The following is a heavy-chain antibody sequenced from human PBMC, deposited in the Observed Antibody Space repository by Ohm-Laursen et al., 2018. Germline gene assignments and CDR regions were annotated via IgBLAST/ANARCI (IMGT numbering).Heavy chain of an antibody. CDR2: IWYDGSNK. J-gene: IGHJ4*02. CDR3: ASRCSSTSCYEY. V-gene: IGHV3-33*01. CDR1: GFTFSNYG. D-gene: IGHD2-2*01. Sequence: SLRLSCAAPGFTFSNYGMHWVRQAPGKGLEWVAVIWYDGSNKYYADSVKGRFTISRDNSKKTLSLQMNSLRVEDTAVYYCASRCSSTSCYEYWGRGTLVTVS.